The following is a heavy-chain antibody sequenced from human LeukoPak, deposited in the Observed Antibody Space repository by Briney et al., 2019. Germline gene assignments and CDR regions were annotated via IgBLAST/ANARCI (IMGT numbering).Heavy chain of an antibody. D-gene: IGHD3-16*01. J-gene: IGHJ4*02. CDR1: KFPFSSFW. V-gene: IGHV3-7*04. CDR2: MNQLGNEK. CDR3: ARGTYYYEF. Sequence: GGSLRLSCAASKFPFSSFWMSWVRQAPGKGPEWVAYMNQLGNEKNYLDSVKGRFTISRDNAKNSLYLQMTSLRAEDTAVYYCARGTYYYEFWGLGTLVTVSS.